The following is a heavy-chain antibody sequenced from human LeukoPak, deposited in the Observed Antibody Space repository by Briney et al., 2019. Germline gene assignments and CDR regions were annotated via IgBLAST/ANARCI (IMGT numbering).Heavy chain of an antibody. CDR2: ISSSSSTI. V-gene: IGHV3-48*01. D-gene: IGHD6-6*01. CDR1: GFTFSTYS. CDR3: AGGASEYSSSGDFAC. Sequence: PGESLRLSCAASGFTFSTYSMNWVRQAPGKGLEWVSYISSSSSTIYYADSVKGRFTISRDNAKNSLYLQMNSLSADDTAVYYCAGGASEYSSSGDFACWGQGTLVTVS. J-gene: IGHJ4*02.